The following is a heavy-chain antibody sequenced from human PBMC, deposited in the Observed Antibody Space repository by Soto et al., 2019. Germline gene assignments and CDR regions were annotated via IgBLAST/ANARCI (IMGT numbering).Heavy chain of an antibody. CDR1: GFTFSSYG. J-gene: IGHJ6*02. CDR3: AMGMYDFWSGYYEPYYGMDV. D-gene: IGHD3-3*01. V-gene: IGHV3-30*03. Sequence: QVQLVESGGGVVQPGRSLRLSCAASGFTFSSYGMHWVRQAPGKGLEWVAVISYDGSNKYYADSVKGRFTISRDNSKNTLYLQMNSLRAEDTAVYYCAMGMYDFWSGYYEPYYGMDVWGQGTTVTVSS. CDR2: ISYDGSNK.